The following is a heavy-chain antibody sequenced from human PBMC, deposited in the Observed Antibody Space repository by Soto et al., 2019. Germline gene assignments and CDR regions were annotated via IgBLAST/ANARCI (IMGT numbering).Heavy chain of an antibody. CDR1: GGSISNYY. D-gene: IGHD6-13*01. CDR2: IYYTGST. Sequence: QVQLQESGPGLVKPSETLSLTCTVSGGSISNYYWSWIRQPPGKGLEWIGYIYYTGSTNYNPSLKSRVTISVDTSKNQFSLKLSSVTAADTAVYYCARLITAAGTGWLDRWGQGTLVTVSS. V-gene: IGHV4-59*08. J-gene: IGHJ5*02. CDR3: ARLITAAGTGWLDR.